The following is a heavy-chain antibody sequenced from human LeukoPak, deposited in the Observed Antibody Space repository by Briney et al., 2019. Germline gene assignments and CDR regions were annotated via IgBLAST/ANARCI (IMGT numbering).Heavy chain of an antibody. CDR2: IYYSGST. D-gene: IGHD4-17*01. CDR1: GGSISSYY. J-gene: IGHJ4*02. V-gene: IGHV4-59*01. Sequence: SETLSLTCTVSGGSISSYYWSWIRQPPGKGLEWIGYIYYSGSTNYNPSLKSRVTISVDTSKNQFSLKLSSVTAADTAAYYCASGDYEPQLFDYWGQGTLVTVSS. CDR3: ASGDYEPQLFDY.